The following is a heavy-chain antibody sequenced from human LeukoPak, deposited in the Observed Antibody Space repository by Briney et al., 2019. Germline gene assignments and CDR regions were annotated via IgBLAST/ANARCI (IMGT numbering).Heavy chain of an antibody. CDR2: INPNSGGT. D-gene: IGHD3-16*01. V-gene: IGHV1-2*02. CDR3: ARTRLSLDAFDV. J-gene: IGHJ3*01. Sequence: ASVKVSCKASGYTFTGYYMHWVRQAPGQGLEWMGWINPNSGGTNYAQKFQGRVTMPRDTSISTAYMELSRLRSDDTAVYYCARTRLSLDAFDVWGQGTMVTVSS. CDR1: GYTFTGYY.